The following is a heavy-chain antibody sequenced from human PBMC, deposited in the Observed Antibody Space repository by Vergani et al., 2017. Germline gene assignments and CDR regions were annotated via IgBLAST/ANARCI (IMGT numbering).Heavy chain of an antibody. CDR3: AKGGYCSSTSCYLAGAFDI. V-gene: IGHV3-23*01. CDR2: ISGSGGST. Sequence: EVQLLESGGGLVQPGGSLRLSCAASGFTFSSYAMSWVRQAPGKGLEWVSAISGSGGSTYYADSVKGRFTISRDNSKNTLYLQMNSLRAEDTAVYYCAKGGYCSSTSCYLAGAFDIWGQGTMVTVSS. D-gene: IGHD2-2*03. J-gene: IGHJ3*02. CDR1: GFTFSSYA.